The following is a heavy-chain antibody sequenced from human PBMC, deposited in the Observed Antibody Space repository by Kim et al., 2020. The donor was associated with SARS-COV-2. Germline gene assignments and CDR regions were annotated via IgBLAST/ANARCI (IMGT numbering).Heavy chain of an antibody. CDR1: GFTFSSYW. CDR2: IKQDGSEK. V-gene: IGHV3-7*03. CDR3: ARSSERAAAGTRFDY. J-gene: IGHJ4*02. D-gene: IGHD6-13*01. Sequence: GGSLRLSCAASGFTFSSYWMSWVRQAPGKGLEWVANIKQDGSEKYYVDSVKGRFTISRDNAKNSLYLQMNSLRAEDTAVYYCARSSERAAAGTRFDYWGQGTLVTVSS.